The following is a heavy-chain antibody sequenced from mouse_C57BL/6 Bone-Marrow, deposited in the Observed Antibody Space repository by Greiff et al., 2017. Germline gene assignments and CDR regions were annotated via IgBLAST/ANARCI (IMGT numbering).Heavy chain of an antibody. CDR1: GYTFTGYW. D-gene: IGHD1-1*01. Sequence: VQLQQSGAELMKPGASVKLSCKATGYTFTGYWIEWVKQRPGHGLEWIGEILPGSGSTNYNEKFKGKATFTADTSSNTDYMQLSGLTTESSAIYYDASYPLCDYGSSLYWYFDVWGTGTTVTVSS. V-gene: IGHV1-9*01. J-gene: IGHJ1*03. CDR2: ILPGSGST. CDR3: ASYPLCDYGSSLYWYFDV.